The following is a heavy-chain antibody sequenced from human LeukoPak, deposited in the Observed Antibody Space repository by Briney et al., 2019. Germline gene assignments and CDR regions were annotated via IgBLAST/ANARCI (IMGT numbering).Heavy chain of an antibody. CDR2: IYSAKTT. Sequence: PSETLSLTCTVSGASISRSYWSWIRQFPGKELQWIGYIYSAKTTIYNPSLNSRATISADTSNNRVSLHLTSVTAADTAVYFCAREVFKSSPQYDCQWGQGTLVTVTS. D-gene: IGHD3-16*01. CDR3: AREVFKSSPQYDCQ. V-gene: IGHV4-4*08. J-gene: IGHJ1*01. CDR1: GASISRSY.